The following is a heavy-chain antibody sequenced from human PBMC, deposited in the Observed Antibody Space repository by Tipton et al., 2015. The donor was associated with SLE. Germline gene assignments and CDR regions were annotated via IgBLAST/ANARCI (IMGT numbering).Heavy chain of an antibody. CDR2: FIPILGIS. J-gene: IGHJ4*02. D-gene: IGHD3-3*01. Sequence: QSGAEVKKPGSSVKVSCKASGVSRSSFVISWVRQAPGQGLEWMGRFIPILGISNYAQRFQGRVTITTDESTSTVYMDLSSLTSEDTAVYYCARGYDFWSGYIYWGQGTLVTVSS. CDR1: GVSRSSFV. V-gene: IGHV1-69*04. CDR3: ARGYDFWSGYIY.